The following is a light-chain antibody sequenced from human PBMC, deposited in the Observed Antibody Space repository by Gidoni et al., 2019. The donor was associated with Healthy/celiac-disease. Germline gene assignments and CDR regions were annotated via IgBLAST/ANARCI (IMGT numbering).Light chain of an antibody. J-gene: IGKJ4*01. CDR3: PQYDTLPLT. Sequence: DNQMTQSPSSLAASVGDRVTITCQASQDISNYLNWYQQKPGKAPKLLIYAASNLENGVPSRFSGSGSGTDFTFTISSLQPEDIATYYCPQYDTLPLTFGGGTKVEI. CDR1: QDISNY. V-gene: IGKV1-33*01. CDR2: AAS.